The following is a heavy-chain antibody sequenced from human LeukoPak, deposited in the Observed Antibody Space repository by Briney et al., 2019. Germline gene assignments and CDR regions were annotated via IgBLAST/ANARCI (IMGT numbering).Heavy chain of an antibody. D-gene: IGHD2-15*01. J-gene: IGHJ4*02. Sequence: SVKVSCKASGGTFSSYAISWVRQAPGQGLEWMGGIIPIFGTANYAQKFQGRVTITADESTSTAYMELSSLRSEDTAVYYCANRLGNCSGGSCYNYWGQGTLVTVSS. CDR2: IIPIFGTA. V-gene: IGHV1-69*01. CDR3: ANRLGNCSGGSCYNY. CDR1: GGTFSSYA.